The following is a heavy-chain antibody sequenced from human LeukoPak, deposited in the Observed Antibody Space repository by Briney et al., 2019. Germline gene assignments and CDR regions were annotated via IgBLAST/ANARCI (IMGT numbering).Heavy chain of an antibody. J-gene: IGHJ5*02. CDR3: AKEELIGITGTEGWFDP. CDR1: GFTFSSYA. D-gene: IGHD1-20*01. V-gene: IGHV3-30*04. Sequence: GRSLRLSCAASGFTFSSYAMHWVRQAPGKGLEWVAVISYDGSNKYYADSVKGRFTISRDNSKNTLYLQMNSLRAEDTAVYYCAKEELIGITGTEGWFDPWGQGTLVTVSS. CDR2: ISYDGSNK.